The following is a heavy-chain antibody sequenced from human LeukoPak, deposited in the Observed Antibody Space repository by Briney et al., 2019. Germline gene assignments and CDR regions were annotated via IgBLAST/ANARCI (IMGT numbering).Heavy chain of an antibody. J-gene: IGHJ4*02. CDR3: ARELSTTVTSPIDY. V-gene: IGHV1-2*06. D-gene: IGHD4-17*01. CDR1: GYTFTGYY. Sequence: GASVKVSRKATGYTFTGYYMHWVRQAPGQGLEWMGRFNPHSGGTSYAQKFQGRVTMTRDTSISTAYMELSSLTSDDTAVYYCARELSTTVTSPIDYWGQGTLVTVSS. CDR2: FNPHSGGT.